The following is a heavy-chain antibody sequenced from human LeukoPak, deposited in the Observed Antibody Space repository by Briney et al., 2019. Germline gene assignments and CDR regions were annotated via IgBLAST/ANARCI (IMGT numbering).Heavy chain of an antibody. CDR2: ICYSGIT. CDR1: GGSISSASYY. J-gene: IGHJ5*02. Sequence: SETLSLTCTVSGGSISSASYYWTWIRQHPGKGLEWIGYICYSGITYYNPSLKSRVTISVDTSKNRFSLKLSSVTAADTAVYYCARGRRDYYDSSGYYYSWFDPWGQGTLVTVSS. V-gene: IGHV4-61*01. CDR3: ARGRRDYYDSSGYYYSWFDP. D-gene: IGHD3-22*01.